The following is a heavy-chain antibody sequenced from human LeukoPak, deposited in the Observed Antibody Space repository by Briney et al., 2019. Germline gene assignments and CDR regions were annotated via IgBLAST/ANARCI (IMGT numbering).Heavy chain of an antibody. V-gene: IGHV1-24*01. J-gene: IGHJ4*02. CDR1: GDTLTELS. Sequence: ASVKVSCKLSGDTLTELSMHWVRQSPGKGLEWMGGFVPEDGETIYAQKFQGRVTMTEDTSTDTAYMELSSLRSDDTAVYFCATLPRGHLFDSWGQGTLVTISS. D-gene: IGHD3-10*01. CDR3: ATLPRGHLFDS. CDR2: FVPEDGET.